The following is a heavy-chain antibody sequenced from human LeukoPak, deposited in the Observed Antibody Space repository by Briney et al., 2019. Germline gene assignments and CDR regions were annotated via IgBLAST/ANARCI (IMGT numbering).Heavy chain of an antibody. Sequence: GGSLRLSCAASGFTLSSYWVHWVRQPPGKGLMWLSRTNEDGSYADYAGSVKGRFTISRDNAKNTVYLQMNSLRTEDTAVYFCGRINYNGDYWGRGTLVTVSS. D-gene: IGHD3-10*01. CDR3: GRINYNGDY. J-gene: IGHJ4*02. CDR2: TNEDGSYA. V-gene: IGHV3-74*01. CDR1: GFTLSSYW.